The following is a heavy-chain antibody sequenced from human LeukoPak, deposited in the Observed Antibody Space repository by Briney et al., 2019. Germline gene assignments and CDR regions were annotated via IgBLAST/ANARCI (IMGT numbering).Heavy chain of an antibody. Sequence: GALRLPCPAPGFTFRSFGMHWAGQAPAKGREWGAVIWYDGSNKYYADSVKGRFTISRDNSKNTLYLQMNSLRAEDTAVYYCAKDSGTPYYYYGMDVWGQGTTVTVSS. D-gene: IGHD1-26*01. CDR3: AKDSGTPYYYYGMDV. V-gene: IGHV3-30*02. CDR1: GFTFRSFG. CDR2: IWYDGSNK. J-gene: IGHJ6*02.